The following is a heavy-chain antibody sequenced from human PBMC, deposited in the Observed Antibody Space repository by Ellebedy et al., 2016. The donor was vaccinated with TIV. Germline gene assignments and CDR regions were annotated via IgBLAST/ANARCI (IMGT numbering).Heavy chain of an antibody. D-gene: IGHD3-22*01. Sequence: SETLSLTXAVYGGSFSGYYWSWIRQPPGKGLEWIGEINHSGSTNYNPSLKSRVTISVDTSKNQFSLKLSSVTAADTAVYYCARGRYYYDSSGRRDMDVWGQGTTVTVSS. CDR2: INHSGST. CDR1: GGSFSGYY. J-gene: IGHJ6*02. CDR3: ARGRYYYDSSGRRDMDV. V-gene: IGHV4-34*01.